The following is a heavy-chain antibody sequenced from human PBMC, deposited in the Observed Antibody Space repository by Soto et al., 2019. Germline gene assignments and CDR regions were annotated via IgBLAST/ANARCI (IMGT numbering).Heavy chain of an antibody. D-gene: IGHD3-3*01. CDR2: INPNSGGT. J-gene: IGHJ6*03. Sequence: GASVKVSCKASGYTFTGYYMHWVRQAPGQGLEWMGWINPNSGGTNYAQKFQGWVTMTRDTSISTAYMELSRLRSDDTAVYYCAGDTNFWSGYGGPYYYMDVWGKGTTVTVSS. CDR1: GYTFTGYY. V-gene: IGHV1-2*04. CDR3: AGDTNFWSGYGGPYYYMDV.